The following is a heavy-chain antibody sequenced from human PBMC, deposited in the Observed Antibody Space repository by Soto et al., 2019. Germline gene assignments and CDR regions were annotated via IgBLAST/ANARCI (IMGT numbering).Heavy chain of an antibody. CDR1: GSAFSNAW. D-gene: IGHD2-8*01. J-gene: IGHJ4*02. CDR3: TTDLNGGFDY. V-gene: IGHV3-15*01. Sequence: GGSLRLSCAASGSAFSNAWMSWVRQAPGKGLEWVGRIKSETDGETTDYVAPVKGRFTISRDDSKNTLYLQMNSLKIEDTAVYYCTTDLNGGFDYWGRGTLVTVSS. CDR2: IKSETDGETT.